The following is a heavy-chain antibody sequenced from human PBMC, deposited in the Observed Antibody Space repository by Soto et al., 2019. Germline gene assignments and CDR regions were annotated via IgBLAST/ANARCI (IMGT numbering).Heavy chain of an antibody. V-gene: IGHV5-51*01. CDR3: ARKAGAETYYYYYGMDV. CDR2: IYPGDSDT. D-gene: IGHD1-26*01. CDR1: GYIFTSYW. J-gene: IGHJ6*02. Sequence: GESLRIACEVAGYIFTSYWFGWVRQMPGKGLEWMGIIYPGDSDTRYSPSFQGQVTISADKSISTAYLQWSSLKASDTAMYYCARKAGAETYYYYYGMDVWGQGTTVTVSS.